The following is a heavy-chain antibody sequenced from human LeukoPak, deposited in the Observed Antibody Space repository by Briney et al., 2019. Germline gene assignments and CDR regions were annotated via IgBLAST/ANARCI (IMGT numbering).Heavy chain of an antibody. CDR1: GGSISSYY. CDR3: ASGYYGSGSYLGFDY. Sequence: SETLSLTCTVSGGSISSYYWSWIRQPPGKGLEWIGYIYYSGSTNYSPSLKSRVTISVDTSKNQFSLKLSSVTAADTAVYYCASGYYGSGSYLGFDYWGQGTLVTVSS. D-gene: IGHD3-10*01. CDR2: IYYSGST. V-gene: IGHV4-59*01. J-gene: IGHJ4*02.